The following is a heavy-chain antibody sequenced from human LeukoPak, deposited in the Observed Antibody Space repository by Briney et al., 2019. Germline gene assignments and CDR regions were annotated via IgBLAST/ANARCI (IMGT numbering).Heavy chain of an antibody. CDR1: GYTFTSYY. D-gene: IGHD3-3*01. J-gene: IGHJ3*02. V-gene: IGHV1-46*01. CDR3: ARGDYDFWSGYFGRDAFDI. Sequence: ASVKVSCKASGYTFTSYYMHWVRQAPGQGLEWMGIINPSGGSTSYAQKFQGRVTMTRDTSTSTVYMELSSLRSEDTAVYYCARGDYDFWSGYFGRDAFDIWGQGTMVTVSS. CDR2: INPSGGST.